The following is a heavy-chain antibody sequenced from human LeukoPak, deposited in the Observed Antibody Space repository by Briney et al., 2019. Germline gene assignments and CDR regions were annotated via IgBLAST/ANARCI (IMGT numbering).Heavy chain of an antibody. Sequence: SETLSLTCTVSGGSIGSSSYYWSWIRQPPGKGLEWIGSIYYSGSTYYNPSLKSRVTISVDTSKNQFSLKLSSVTAADTAVYYCASPKYCSGGSCYSGWYFDLWGRGTLVTVSS. CDR2: IYYSGST. J-gene: IGHJ2*01. D-gene: IGHD2-15*01. V-gene: IGHV4-39*01. CDR3: ASPKYCSGGSCYSGWYFDL. CDR1: GGSIGSSSYY.